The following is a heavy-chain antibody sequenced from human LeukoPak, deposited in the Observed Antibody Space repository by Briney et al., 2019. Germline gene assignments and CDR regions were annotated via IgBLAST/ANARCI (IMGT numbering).Heavy chain of an antibody. D-gene: IGHD6-13*01. V-gene: IGHV3-23*01. CDR2: ISGSGYST. CDR1: GFTFSSYS. Sequence: PGGSLRLSCTASGFTFSSYSMNWVRQAPGKGLEWVSTISGSGYSTYYADSVKGRFTISRDNSKNTLFLQMNSLRAEDTAVYYCAKATYSSSWNLYFDYWGQGTLVTVSS. J-gene: IGHJ4*02. CDR3: AKATYSSSWNLYFDY.